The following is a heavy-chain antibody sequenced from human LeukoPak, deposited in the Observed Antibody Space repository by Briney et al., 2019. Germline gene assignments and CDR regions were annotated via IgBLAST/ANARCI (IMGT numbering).Heavy chain of an antibody. V-gene: IGHV3-23*01. CDR2: ISGRDDST. J-gene: IGHJ4*02. CDR3: AKGHQRWLADFDY. Sequence: GGSLRLSCAASGFSFRNYAMNWVRQVPGKGLEWVSAISGRDDSTYYADSVKGRFTISRDTSKNTLYLQMNSLRAEDTAVYYCAKGHQRWLADFDYWGQGTLVTVSS. D-gene: IGHD6-19*01. CDR1: GFSFRNYA.